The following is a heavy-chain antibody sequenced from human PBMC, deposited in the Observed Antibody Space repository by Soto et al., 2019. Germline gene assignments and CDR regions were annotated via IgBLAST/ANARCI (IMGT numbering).Heavy chain of an antibody. Sequence: SETLSLTCAVYGGSFSGYYWTWIRQPPGTGLEWIGEINHSGSTNYNPSLKSRVTISVDTSKNQFSLKLTSVTAADTAVYYCARAYGGYADYWGRGALVTVSS. CDR2: INHSGST. CDR3: ARAYGGYADY. D-gene: IGHD5-12*01. V-gene: IGHV4-34*01. CDR1: GGSFSGYY. J-gene: IGHJ4*02.